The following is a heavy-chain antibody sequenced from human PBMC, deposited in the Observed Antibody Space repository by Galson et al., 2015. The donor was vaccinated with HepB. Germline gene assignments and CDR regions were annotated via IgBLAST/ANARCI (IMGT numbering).Heavy chain of an antibody. D-gene: IGHD3-3*01. Sequence: SLRLSCAASGFTFSSYWMHWVRQAPGKGLVWVSRINSDGSSTSYADSVKGRFTISRDNAKNTLYLQMNSLRAEDTAVYYCARGTEKRFLEWFQDYYYYMDVWGKGTTVTVSS. CDR2: INSDGSST. J-gene: IGHJ6*03. CDR1: GFTFSSYW. CDR3: ARGTEKRFLEWFQDYYYYMDV. V-gene: IGHV3-74*01.